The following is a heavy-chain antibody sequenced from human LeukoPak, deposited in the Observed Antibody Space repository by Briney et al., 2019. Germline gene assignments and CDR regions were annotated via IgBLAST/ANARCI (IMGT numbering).Heavy chain of an antibody. CDR2: ISSSGDTM. CDR3: ARVMGNYASGY. D-gene: IGHD3-10*01. J-gene: IGHJ4*02. V-gene: IGHV3-11*04. CDR1: GFSFSDYY. Sequence: GGSLRLSCAASGFSFSDYYMSWIRQAPGKGLEWVSYISSSGDTMFYSDSVKGRFTISRDNGKKSLFLEINSLRAEDAAIYYCARVMGNYASGYWGQGALVTVSS.